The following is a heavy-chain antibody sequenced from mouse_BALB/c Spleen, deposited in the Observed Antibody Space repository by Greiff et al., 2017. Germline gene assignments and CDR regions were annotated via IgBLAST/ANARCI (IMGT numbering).Heavy chain of an antibody. CDR1: GYTFTDYE. D-gene: IGHD3-3*01. J-gene: IGHJ2*01. V-gene: IGHV1-15*01. CDR2: IDPETGGT. CDR3: TRGELFY. Sequence: QVQLKESGAELVRPGASVTLSCKASGYTFTDYEMHWVKQTPVHGLEWIGAIDPETGGTAYNQKFKGKATLTADKSSSTAYMELRSLTSEDSAVYYCTRGELFYWGQGTTLTVSS.